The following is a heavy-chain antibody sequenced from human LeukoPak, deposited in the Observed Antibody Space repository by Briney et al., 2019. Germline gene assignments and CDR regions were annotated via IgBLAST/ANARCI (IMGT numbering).Heavy chain of an antibody. J-gene: IGHJ6*02. CDR3: ARDQAVAGYGMDV. Sequence: GGSLKLSCAASGFTFSSYAMHWVRQAPGKGLEWVAVISYDGSNKYYADSVKGRFTISRDNSKNTLYLQMNSLRAEDTAVYYCARDQAVAGYGMDVWGQGTTVTVSS. D-gene: IGHD2-15*01. V-gene: IGHV3-30*04. CDR1: GFTFSSYA. CDR2: ISYDGSNK.